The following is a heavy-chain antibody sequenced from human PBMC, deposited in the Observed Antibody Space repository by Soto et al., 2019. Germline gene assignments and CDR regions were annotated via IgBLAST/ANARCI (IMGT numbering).Heavy chain of an antibody. V-gene: IGHV1-46*01. Sequence: QVQLVQSGAEVKKPGASVKVSCKTSGYTFTNYYMHWVRQAPGQGLEWMGIINPSGGSTSYAQKFQGRVTMTRDTSTSTVYMELSSLRSEDTAVYYCAMSFPHYYDSSGYFDYWGQGTLVTVSS. CDR1: GYTFTNYY. D-gene: IGHD3-22*01. J-gene: IGHJ4*02. CDR3: AMSFPHYYDSSGYFDY. CDR2: INPSGGST.